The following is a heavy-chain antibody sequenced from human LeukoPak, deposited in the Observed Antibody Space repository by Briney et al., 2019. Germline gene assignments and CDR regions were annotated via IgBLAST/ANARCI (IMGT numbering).Heavy chain of an antibody. CDR3: ARKGVGETEDTFDI. CDR1: GYTFTSYY. V-gene: IGHV1-69*05. CDR2: IIPIFGTA. Sequence: SVKVSCKASGYTFTSYYMHWVRQAPGQGLEWMGRIIPIFGTANYAQKFQGRVTITTDESTSTAYMKLSSLRSEDTAVYYCARKGVGETEDTFDIWGQGTMVTVSS. J-gene: IGHJ3*02. D-gene: IGHD1-26*01.